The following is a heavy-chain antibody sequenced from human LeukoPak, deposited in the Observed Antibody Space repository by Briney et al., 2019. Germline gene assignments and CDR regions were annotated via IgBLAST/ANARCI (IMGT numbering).Heavy chain of an antibody. Sequence: PGGSLRLSCAASGFTFSTYWMSWVRQAPGRGLEWVANIKPDGNEKYYVDSVRGRFTISRDNAKNSLYLQMNSLRGEDTAIYYCARVVGGSLHWGQGTLVTVSS. J-gene: IGHJ4*02. CDR1: GFTFSTYW. CDR2: IKPDGNEK. V-gene: IGHV3-7*02. D-gene: IGHD1-26*01. CDR3: ARVVGGSLH.